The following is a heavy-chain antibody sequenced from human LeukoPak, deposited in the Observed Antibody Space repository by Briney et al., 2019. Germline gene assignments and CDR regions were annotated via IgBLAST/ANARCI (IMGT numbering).Heavy chain of an antibody. V-gene: IGHV4-34*01. Sequence: LETLSLTCAVYGGSFSGYYWSWIRQPPGKGLEWIGEINHSGSTNYNPSLKSRVTISVDTSKNQFSLKLSSVTAADTAVYYCARGDGYSGYDRGGFAAAYWGQGTLVTVSS. CDR2: INHSGST. CDR3: ARGDGYSGYDRGGFAAAY. D-gene: IGHD5-12*01. CDR1: GGSFSGYY. J-gene: IGHJ4*02.